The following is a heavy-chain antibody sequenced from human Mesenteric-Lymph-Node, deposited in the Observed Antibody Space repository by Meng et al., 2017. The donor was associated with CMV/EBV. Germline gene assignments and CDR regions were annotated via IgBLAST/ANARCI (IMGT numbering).Heavy chain of an antibody. V-gene: IGHV1-18*01. Sequence: ASVKVSCKASGYTFSDYGISWVRQAPGQGLEWIGWVSFYTNNTKYGQKFQGRVTMTADTSTTTAHMELRSLRSDDTAVYYCARKQWEPDYWGQGTLVTVSS. CDR1: GYTFSDYG. CDR2: VSFYTNNT. D-gene: IGHD1-26*01. J-gene: IGHJ4*02. CDR3: ARKQWEPDY.